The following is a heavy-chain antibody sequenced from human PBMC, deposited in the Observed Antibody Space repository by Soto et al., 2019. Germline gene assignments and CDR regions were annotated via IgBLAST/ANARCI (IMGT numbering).Heavy chain of an antibody. CDR1: GFTFSSYA. CDR3: ARVDTAMTKGYYFDY. CDR2: ISYDGNNK. D-gene: IGHD5-18*01. Sequence: GSLRLSCAASGFTFSSYAMHWVRQAPGKGLEWVAAISYDGNNKYYADSVKGRFTISRDNSKNTLYLQMNSLRAEDTAVYYCARVDTAMTKGYYFDYWGQGTLVTVSS. J-gene: IGHJ4*02. V-gene: IGHV3-30-3*01.